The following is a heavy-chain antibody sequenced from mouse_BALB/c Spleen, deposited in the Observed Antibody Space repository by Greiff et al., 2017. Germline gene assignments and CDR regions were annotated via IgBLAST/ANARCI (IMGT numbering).Heavy chain of an antibody. Sequence: QVQLQQSGPQLVRPGASVKISCKASGYSFTSYWMHWVKQRPGQGLEWIGMIDPSDSETRLNQKFKDKATLTVDKSSSTAYMQLSSPTSKDSAVYYCARRDYDSYAMDYWGQGTSVTVSS. CDR2: IDPSDSET. J-gene: IGHJ4*01. CDR1: GYSFTSYW. D-gene: IGHD2-4*01. CDR3: ARRDYDSYAMDY. V-gene: IGHV1S126*01.